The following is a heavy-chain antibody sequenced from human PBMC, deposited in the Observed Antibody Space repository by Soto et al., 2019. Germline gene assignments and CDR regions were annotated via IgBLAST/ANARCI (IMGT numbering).Heavy chain of an antibody. CDR2: IIPIFGRA. J-gene: IGHJ6*02. V-gene: IGHV1-69*12. CDR3: ATHPMATITYQTGMDV. CDR1: GGTFSSYA. D-gene: IGHD5-12*01. Sequence: QVQLVQSGAEVKKPGSSVKVSCKASGGTFSSYAISWVRQAPGQGLEWMGGIIPIFGRANYAQKLQGRVTNTADESTSTTYMELSSLRSEDTAVYYCATHPMATITYQTGMDVWGQGTTVTVSS.